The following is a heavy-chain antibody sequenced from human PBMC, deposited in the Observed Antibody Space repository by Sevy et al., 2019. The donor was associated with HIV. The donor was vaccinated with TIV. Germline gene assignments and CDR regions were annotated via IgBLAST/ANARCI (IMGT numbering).Heavy chain of an antibody. D-gene: IGHD1-26*01. CDR3: AKDRLGGALMSGFDI. CDR1: GFTFDDYA. V-gene: IGHV3-9*01. Sequence: GGSLRLSCAASGFTFDDYAMHWVRQAPGKGLEWVSGIYLDSVSVGYAYSVKGRFTISRDNSENSLYLQMKSLRPEDTALYYCAKDRLGGALMSGFDIWGQGTMVTVSS. J-gene: IGHJ3*02. CDR2: IYLDSVSV.